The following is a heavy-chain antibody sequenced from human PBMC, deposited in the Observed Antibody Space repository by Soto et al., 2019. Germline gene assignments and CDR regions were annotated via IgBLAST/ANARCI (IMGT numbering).Heavy chain of an antibody. CDR1: GGSLSGYY. J-gene: IGHJ6*02. V-gene: IGHV4-34*01. CDR2: INHSGST. CDR3: ARGVGPPTVTRYYYYYYGMDV. D-gene: IGHD4-4*01. Sequence: SETLSLTCAVYGGSLSGYYWSWIRQPPGKGLEWIGEINHSGSTNYNPSLKSRVTISVDTSKNQFSLKLSSVTAADTAVYYCARGVGPPTVTRYYYYYYGMDVWGQGTTVTVSS.